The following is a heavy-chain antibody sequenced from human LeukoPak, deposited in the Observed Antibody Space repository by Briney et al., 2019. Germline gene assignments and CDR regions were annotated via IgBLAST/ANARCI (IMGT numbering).Heavy chain of an antibody. V-gene: IGHV3-7*01. CDR1: GFTFDSYW. Sequence: GGSLRLSCAASGFTFDSYWMTWVRQAPAKGLERVANIKHDGSEKYYVDSVKGRFTISRDNAKNSLYLQMNSLRVEDTAVYYCASDGERDLPLHYWGQGTLVTVSS. CDR2: IKHDGSEK. J-gene: IGHJ4*02. CDR3: ASDGERDLPLHY. D-gene: IGHD3-10*01.